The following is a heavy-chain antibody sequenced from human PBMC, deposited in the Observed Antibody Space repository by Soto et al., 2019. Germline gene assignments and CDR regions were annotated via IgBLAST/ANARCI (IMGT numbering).Heavy chain of an antibody. V-gene: IGHV1-18*01. CDR2: ISAYNDNT. J-gene: IGHJ6*02. CDR1: GYTFTRYG. D-gene: IGHD2-15*01. Sequence: ASVKVSCKASGYTFTRYGISWVRQAPGQGLEWMGWISAYNDNTNYAQKFQGRVTMTTDTFTNTAHMELRSLTSDDTAVYYCAREGYRSSGSCALYSHEDFGRDVWG. CDR3: AREGYRSSGSCALYSHEDFGRDV.